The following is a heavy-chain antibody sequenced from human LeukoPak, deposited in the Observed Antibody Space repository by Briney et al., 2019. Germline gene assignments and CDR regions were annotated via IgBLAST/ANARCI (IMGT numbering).Heavy chain of an antibody. Sequence: GGSLRLSCAASGFTFSSYAMHWVRQAPGKGLEWVAVISCDGSNKYYADSVKGRFTISRDNSKNTLYLQMNSLRAEDTAVYYCASPLNYGDYVSYYYGMDVWGQGTTVTVSS. D-gene: IGHD4-17*01. CDR2: ISCDGSNK. J-gene: IGHJ6*02. CDR3: ASPLNYGDYVSYYYGMDV. V-gene: IGHV3-30-3*01. CDR1: GFTFSSYA.